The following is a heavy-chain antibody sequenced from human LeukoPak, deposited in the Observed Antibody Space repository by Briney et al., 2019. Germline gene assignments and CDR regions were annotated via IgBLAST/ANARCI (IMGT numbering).Heavy chain of an antibody. V-gene: IGHV3-21*01. CDR3: AREISSSWYYFDY. Sequence: GGSLRLSCAASGFTFSSYSMNWVRQAPGKGLEWVSSISSSSSYIYYADSVKGRFTISRDNAKNSLYLQMNSPRAEDTAVYYCAREISSSWYYFDYWGQGTLVTVSS. CDR2: ISSSSSYI. D-gene: IGHD6-13*01. CDR1: GFTFSSYS. J-gene: IGHJ4*02.